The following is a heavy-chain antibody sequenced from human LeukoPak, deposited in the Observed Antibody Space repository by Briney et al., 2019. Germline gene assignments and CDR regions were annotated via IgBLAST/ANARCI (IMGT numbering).Heavy chain of an antibody. Sequence: GGSLRLSCAASGFTFSSYAMNWVRQAPGEGLEWVSAISGSCGSTYYADSVKGRFTISRDNSKNTLYLEMNSLRAEDTAVYYCAKVRTDYYDSSGYFRAEYFQHWGQGTLVTVSS. J-gene: IGHJ1*01. D-gene: IGHD3-22*01. CDR2: ISGSCGST. CDR1: GFTFSSYA. V-gene: IGHV3-23*01. CDR3: AKVRTDYYDSSGYFRAEYFQH.